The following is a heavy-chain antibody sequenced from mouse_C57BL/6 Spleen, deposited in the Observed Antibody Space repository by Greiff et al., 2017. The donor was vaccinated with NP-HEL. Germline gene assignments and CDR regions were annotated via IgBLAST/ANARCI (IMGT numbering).Heavy chain of an antibody. CDR2: INPRSGSP. CDR1: GYTFTSYW. CDR3: ANSMVTRAMDY. D-gene: IGHD2-2*01. J-gene: IGHJ4*01. Sequence: QVQLQQSGAELAKPGASVKLYCKASGYTFTSYWMHWVKQRPRQGLDWIGYINPRSGSPRYNQKFKDKATLTADKSSSTAYMQLSRLTYEDSAVYYCANSMVTRAMDYWGQGTSVTVSS. V-gene: IGHV1-7*01.